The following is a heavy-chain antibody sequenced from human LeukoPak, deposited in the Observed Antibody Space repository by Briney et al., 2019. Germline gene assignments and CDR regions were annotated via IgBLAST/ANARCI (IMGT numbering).Heavy chain of an antibody. CDR3: AKDGFQGPGAPIVVAPSWFDP. Sequence: GGSLRLSCAASGFTFSDYYMSWIRQAPGKGLEWVAFIRYDGSNKYYADSVKGRFTISRDNSKNTLYLQMNSLRAEDTAVYYCAKDGFQGPGAPIVVAPSWFDPWGQGTLVTVSS. J-gene: IGHJ5*02. CDR1: GFTFSDYY. D-gene: IGHD2-21*01. V-gene: IGHV3-30*02. CDR2: IRYDGSNK.